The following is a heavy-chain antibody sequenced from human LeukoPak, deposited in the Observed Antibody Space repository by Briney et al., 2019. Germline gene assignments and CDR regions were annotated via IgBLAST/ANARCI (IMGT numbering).Heavy chain of an antibody. V-gene: IGHV3-9*01. Sequence: GGSLRLSCAASGLTFDEYAMHWVRQAPGKGLEWVSGISWNSGIIGYADSVKGRFTISRDNAKNSLYLEMNSLRAEDTALYYCAKSKGLYYDNSGYYLPFDYWGQGTLVTVSS. D-gene: IGHD3-22*01. CDR1: GLTFDEYA. CDR2: ISWNSGII. J-gene: IGHJ4*02. CDR3: AKSKGLYYDNSGYYLPFDY.